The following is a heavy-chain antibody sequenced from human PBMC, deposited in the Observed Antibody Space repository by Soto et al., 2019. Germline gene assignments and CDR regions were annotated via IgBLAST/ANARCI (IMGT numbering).Heavy chain of an antibody. J-gene: IGHJ4*02. V-gene: IGHV3-30*18. CDR1: GFTFSSCG. CDR3: AKDYLQGSYSGSYRPFDY. D-gene: IGHD1-26*01. Sequence: QVQLVESGGGVVQPGRSLRLSCAASGFTFSSCGMHWVRQAPGKGLEWVAVISYDGSNKYYADSVKGRFTISRDNSKNTLYLQMNSLRAEDTAVYYCAKDYLQGSYSGSYRPFDYWGQGTLVTVSS. CDR2: ISYDGSNK.